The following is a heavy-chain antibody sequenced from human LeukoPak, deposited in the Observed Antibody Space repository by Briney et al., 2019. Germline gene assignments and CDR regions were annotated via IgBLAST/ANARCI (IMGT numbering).Heavy chain of an antibody. J-gene: IGHJ5*02. CDR2: IYYSGST. D-gene: IGHD6-13*01. Sequence: PSETLSLACTVSGYSINSGYYWGWIRQPPGKGLEWIGSIYYSGSTYYNPSLKSRVTISVDTSKNQFSLKLSSVTATDTAIYYCARPPGIAAAWFDPWGQGTLVTVSS. V-gene: IGHV4-38-2*02. CDR1: GYSINSGYY. CDR3: ARPPGIAAAWFDP.